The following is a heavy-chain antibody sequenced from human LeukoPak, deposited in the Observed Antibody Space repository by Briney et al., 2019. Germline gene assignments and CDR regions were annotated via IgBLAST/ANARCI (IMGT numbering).Heavy chain of an antibody. CDR1: GFTFSTSA. CDR3: VKLPYSDTSAYYVDY. CDR2: ISSNGGST. V-gene: IGHV3-64D*06. D-gene: IGHD3-22*01. Sequence: GGSLRLSCVASGFTFSTSAIHWVRQAPGKGLEYVSAISSNGGSTYYAGSVKGRFTISRDNSKNTLSLQMSSLRPEDTAVYYCVKLPYSDTSAYYVDYWGQGTLVTVSS. J-gene: IGHJ4*02.